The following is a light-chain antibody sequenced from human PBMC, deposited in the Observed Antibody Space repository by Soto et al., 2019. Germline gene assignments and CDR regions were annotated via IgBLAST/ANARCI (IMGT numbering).Light chain of an antibody. CDR3: QQRSTWLYT. J-gene: IGKJ2*01. CDR1: QDVSIF. V-gene: IGKV3-11*02. CDR2: DAS. Sequence: EILLAQSPATLSLSPGERATLSCKASQDVSIFLAWYQQKPGQAPRRLIHDASNRATGVPARFSGSGSGRDFTLTLTSLEPEDFAVYYCQQRSTWLYTFGQGTKLEV.